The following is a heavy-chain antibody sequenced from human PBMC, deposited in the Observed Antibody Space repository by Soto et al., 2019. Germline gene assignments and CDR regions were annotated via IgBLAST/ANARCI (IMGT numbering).Heavy chain of an antibody. CDR2: IYYSGST. D-gene: IGHD1-26*01. CDR3: ARRWGDAFDI. J-gene: IGHJ3*02. V-gene: IGHV4-59*01. Sequence: ETLSLTCTVSGGSISSYYWSWVRQPPGKGLEWIGYIYYSGSTNYNPSLKSRVTISVDTSKNQFSLKLSSVTAADTAVYYCARRWGDAFDIWGQGTMVTVSS. CDR1: GGSISSYY.